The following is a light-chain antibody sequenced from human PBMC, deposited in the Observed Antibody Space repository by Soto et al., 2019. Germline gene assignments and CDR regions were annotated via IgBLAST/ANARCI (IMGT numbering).Light chain of an antibody. CDR1: QSISRW. CDR3: QRYNDYKYI. Sequence: DIHMTQSPSTLSASVGDRVTITCRASQSISRWLDWYQKKPGKAPKLLIYKATHLQSGVPSRFRGSGYGTELSITISSMKNDDFETYYCQRYNDYKYIFGQGTRLEIK. CDR2: KAT. J-gene: IGKJ2*01. V-gene: IGKV1-5*03.